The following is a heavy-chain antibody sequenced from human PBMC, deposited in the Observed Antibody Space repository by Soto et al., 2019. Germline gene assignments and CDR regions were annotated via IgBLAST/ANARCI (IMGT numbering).Heavy chain of an antibody. CDR1: GFTFTDHR. CDR3: ARDFAVRQPPTWFDP. CDR2: VWSDGSNK. J-gene: IGHJ5*02. D-gene: IGHD1-1*01. Sequence: GGSLRLSCAASGFTFTDHRMHWVRQAPGEGLEWVAVVWSDGSNKYYADSVKDRFTVSRDNSKNTLFLQMDNLRVEDTAVYYCARDFAVRQPPTWFDPWGQGTLVTVSS. V-gene: IGHV3-33*01.